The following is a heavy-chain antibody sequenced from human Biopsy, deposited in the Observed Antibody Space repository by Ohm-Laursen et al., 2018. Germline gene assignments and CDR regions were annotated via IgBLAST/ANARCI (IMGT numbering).Heavy chain of an antibody. CDR1: GVTFSSDI. CDR2: VMPFFGTA. Sequence: SSVKVSCKPSGVTFSSDIFAWVRQAPGQRPEWMGDVMPFFGTAQYAPKLQGRVSMTADKTTYTAYMELTSLTSEATAVYFCARHYYDTSGYNWFDPWGQGTLVTVSS. CDR3: ARHYYDTSGYNWFDP. D-gene: IGHD3-22*01. V-gene: IGHV1-69*06. J-gene: IGHJ5*02.